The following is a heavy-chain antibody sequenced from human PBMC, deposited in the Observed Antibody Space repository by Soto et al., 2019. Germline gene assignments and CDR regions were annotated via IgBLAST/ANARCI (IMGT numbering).Heavy chain of an antibody. D-gene: IGHD6-19*01. CDR1: GFTFSSYG. V-gene: IGHV3-30*18. Sequence: GGSLRLSCAASGFTFSSYGMHWVRQAPGKGLEWVAVISNDGSNKYYADSVKGRFTISRDNSKNTLYLQMNSLRAEDTAVYYCAKVERSGCAPYDYWGQGTLVTVSS. CDR2: ISNDGSNK. J-gene: IGHJ4*02. CDR3: AKVERSGCAPYDY.